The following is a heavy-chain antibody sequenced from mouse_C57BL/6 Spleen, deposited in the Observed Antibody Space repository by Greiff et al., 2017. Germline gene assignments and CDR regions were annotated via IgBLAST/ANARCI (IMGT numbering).Heavy chain of an antibody. V-gene: IGHV1-20*01. CDR2: INPYNGDT. D-gene: IGHD1-1*01. J-gene: IGHJ2*01. CDR3: ARSDYYGSPFDY. Sequence: DVQLQESGPELVKPGDSVKISCKASGYSFTGYFMNWVMQSHGKSLEWIGRINPYNGDTFYNQKFKGKATLTVDKSSSTAHMELRSLTSEDSAVYYCARSDYYGSPFDYWGQGTTLTVSS. CDR1: GYSFTGYF.